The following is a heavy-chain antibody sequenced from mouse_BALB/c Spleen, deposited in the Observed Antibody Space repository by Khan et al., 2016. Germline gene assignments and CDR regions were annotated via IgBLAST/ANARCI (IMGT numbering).Heavy chain of an antibody. J-gene: IGHJ2*01. V-gene: IGHV1S126*01. Sequence: QMQLEESGPQLVRPGASVKISCKASGYSFTRYWMHWVKQRPGQGLEWIGMIDPSDSESRLNQKFKDKATLTVDKSSSPAYMQLSSPTSDDSAFYYCARPNYRYDYWGQGTTLTVAS. CDR3: ARPNYRYDY. D-gene: IGHD2-14*01. CDR2: IDPSDSES. CDR1: GYSFTRYW.